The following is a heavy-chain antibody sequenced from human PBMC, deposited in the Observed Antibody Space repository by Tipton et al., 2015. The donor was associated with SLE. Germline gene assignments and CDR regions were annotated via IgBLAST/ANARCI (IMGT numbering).Heavy chain of an antibody. CDR3: ARGESRSYIAARLGFDY. D-gene: IGHD6-6*01. J-gene: IGHJ4*02. CDR2: IYYSGST. Sequence: TLSLTCTVSGGSVSSGSYYWSWIRQPPGKGLEWIGYIYYSGSTNYNPSLTSRVTISVDTSKNQFSLKLSSVTAADTAVYYCARGESRSYIAARLGFDYWGQGTLVTVSS. V-gene: IGHV4-61*01. CDR1: GGSVSSGSYY.